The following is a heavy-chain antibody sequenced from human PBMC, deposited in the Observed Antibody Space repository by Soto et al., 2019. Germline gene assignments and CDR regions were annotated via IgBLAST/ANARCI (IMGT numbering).Heavy chain of an antibody. CDR2: ISAYNGNT. V-gene: IGHV1-18*01. CDR3: GREGRVVAAAGTYYYYGMDV. Sequence: ASVKVSCKASGYTFTRYGISWVRQAPGQGLEWMGWISAYNGNTNYAQKLQGRVTMTTDTSTSTAYMELRSLRSDDTAVYYCGREGRVVAAAGTYYYYGMDVWGQGTTVTVSS. J-gene: IGHJ6*02. D-gene: IGHD6-13*01. CDR1: GYTFTRYG.